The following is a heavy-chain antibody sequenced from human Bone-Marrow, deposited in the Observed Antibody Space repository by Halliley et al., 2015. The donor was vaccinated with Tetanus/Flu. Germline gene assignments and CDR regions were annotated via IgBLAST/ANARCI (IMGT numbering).Heavy chain of an antibody. Sequence: MEFLYPGASDPRYSPSFRAQVSISADKSISTAYLQWSSLKASDTAMYYCARWGGSADNNGLAYWGQGTLVTVSS. V-gene: IGHV5-51*01. CDR3: ARWGGSADNNGLAY. J-gene: IGHJ4*02. D-gene: IGHD2-15*01. CDR2: LYPGASDP.